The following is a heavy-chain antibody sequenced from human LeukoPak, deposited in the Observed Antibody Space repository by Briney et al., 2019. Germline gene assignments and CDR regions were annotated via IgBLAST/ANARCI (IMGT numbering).Heavy chain of an antibody. J-gene: IGHJ4*02. D-gene: IGHD7-27*01. CDR1: GFTFSRYS. Sequence: KPGGSIRLSCAASGFTFSRYSMYWVRQAPGKGLEWVSSISRNSTYIYYADSLKGRFTVSRDNARNSLYLQVNSLRVEDTAVYYCARGHNWGEHHFDYWGQGTLVTVSS. CDR3: ARGHNWGEHHFDY. CDR2: ISRNSTYI. V-gene: IGHV3-21*01.